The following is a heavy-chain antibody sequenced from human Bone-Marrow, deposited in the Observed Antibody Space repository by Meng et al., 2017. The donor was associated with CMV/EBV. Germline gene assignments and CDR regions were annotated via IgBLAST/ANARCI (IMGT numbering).Heavy chain of an antibody. Sequence: GGSLRLSCAASGFTFSSYSMNWVRQAPGKGLEWVSSISSSSSYIYYADSVKGRFTISRDNAKNSLYLQMNSLRAEDTAVYYCARDWRSYYDFWSGYYGMAVWGQGTTVTVSS. CDR3: ARDWRSYYDFWSGYYGMAV. D-gene: IGHD3-3*01. J-gene: IGHJ6*02. CDR2: ISSSSSYI. CDR1: GFTFSSYS. V-gene: IGHV3-21*01.